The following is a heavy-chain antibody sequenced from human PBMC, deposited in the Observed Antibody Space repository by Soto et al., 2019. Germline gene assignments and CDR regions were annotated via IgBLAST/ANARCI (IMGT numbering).Heavy chain of an antibody. J-gene: IGHJ6*03. CDR2: ISYDGSNK. V-gene: IGHV3-30*18. Sequence: GGSLRLSCAASGFTFSSYGMHWVRQAPGKGLEWVAVISYDGSNKYYADSVKGRFTISRDNSKNTLYLQMNSLRAEDTAVYYCAKGKGRGPMDYGDYAGELGYYYYMDVWGKGTTVTVSS. CDR1: GFTFSSYG. D-gene: IGHD4-17*01. CDR3: AKGKGRGPMDYGDYAGELGYYYYMDV.